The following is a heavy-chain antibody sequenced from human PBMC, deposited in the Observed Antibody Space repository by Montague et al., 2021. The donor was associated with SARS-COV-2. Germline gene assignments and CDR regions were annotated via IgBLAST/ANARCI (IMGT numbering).Heavy chain of an antibody. CDR3: ARRGQGTIVRGGIISAFDN. CDR1: GGSISSYY. D-gene: IGHD3-10*01. J-gene: IGHJ3*02. Sequence: SETLSLTCTVSGGSISSYYWSWIRQPPGKGLEWIGYIYSSGSTDYNPSLKSRVTISVDTSKNQFSLKLSSVTAADTAVYYCARRGQGTIVRGGIISAFDNGGQGTMGTVSS. V-gene: IGHV4-4*09. CDR2: IYSSGST.